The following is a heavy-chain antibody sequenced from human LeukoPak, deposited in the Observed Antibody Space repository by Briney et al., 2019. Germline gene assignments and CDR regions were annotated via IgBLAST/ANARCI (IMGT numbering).Heavy chain of an antibody. CDR2: IRPDGSEK. J-gene: IGHJ1*01. V-gene: IGHV3-7*01. Sequence: HPGGSLRLSCATSGFTFNTYWMTWVRQAPGKGLEWVANIRPDGSEKYYVDSVKGRFTISRDNAKNSLYLQMNSLRAEDTAVYYCARESYPGGYSSGWPESLQHWGQGTLVTVSS. CDR1: GFTFNTYW. CDR3: ARESYPGGYSSGWPESLQH. D-gene: IGHD6-19*01.